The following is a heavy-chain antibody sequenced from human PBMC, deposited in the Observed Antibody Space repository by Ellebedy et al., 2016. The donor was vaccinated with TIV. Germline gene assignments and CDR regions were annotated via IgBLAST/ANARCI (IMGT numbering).Heavy chain of an antibody. D-gene: IGHD1-1*01. V-gene: IGHV3-7*01. Sequence: GESLKISCAVSGFTFSTSWMSWVRQAPGQGLEWVANMNGDGNERYYVDSVAGRFTISRDNTRNSLYLQMNSLRADDTAVYYCTKDGSGTINFWGQGTLVTVSS. CDR3: TKDGSGTINF. CDR2: MNGDGNER. CDR1: GFTFSTSW. J-gene: IGHJ4*02.